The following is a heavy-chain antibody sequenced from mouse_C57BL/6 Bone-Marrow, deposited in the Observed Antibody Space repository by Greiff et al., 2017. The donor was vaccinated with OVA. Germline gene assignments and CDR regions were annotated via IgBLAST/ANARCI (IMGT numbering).Heavy chain of an antibody. J-gene: IGHJ1*03. D-gene: IGHD1-1*01. V-gene: IGHV14-4*01. CDR1: GFNIKDDY. Sequence: EVQLQQSGAELVRPGASVKLSCTASGFNIKDDYMHWVKQRPEQGLEWIGWIDPENGDTEYASKFQGTATITADTSSNTAYLQLSSLTSEDTAVYYCTTYYYGSHWYFDVWGTGTTVTVSS. CDR2: IDPENGDT. CDR3: TTYYYGSHWYFDV.